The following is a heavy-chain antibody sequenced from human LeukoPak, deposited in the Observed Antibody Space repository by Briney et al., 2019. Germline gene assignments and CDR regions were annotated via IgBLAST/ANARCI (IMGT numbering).Heavy chain of an antibody. D-gene: IGHD3-10*01. CDR2: ISTYNGNT. J-gene: IGHJ5*02. CDR3: ARYYSNWFDP. Sequence: ASVKVSCKASVYTFIIYGISWVRQAPGQGLEWMGWISTYNGNTNYAQKLQGRVTMTTDTSTSTAYIELRSLRSDDTAVYYCARYYSNWFDPWGRGTLVTVSS. V-gene: IGHV1-18*01. CDR1: VYTFIIYG.